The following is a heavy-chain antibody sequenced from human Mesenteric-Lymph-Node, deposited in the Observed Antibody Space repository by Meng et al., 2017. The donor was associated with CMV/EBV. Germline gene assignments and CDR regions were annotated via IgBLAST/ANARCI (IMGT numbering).Heavy chain of an antibody. D-gene: IGHD5-18*01. CDR1: GFTLSSYS. J-gene: IGHJ4*02. CDR3: AKVVGGYSFGRASFDY. Sequence: GESLKISCAASGFTLSSYSMNWVRQGPGKGLEWVSGISSGGSSTSYADPVKGRFTISRDNSKSTLYLQMNSLRVEDTAIYYCAKVVGGYSFGRASFDYWGQGTLVTVSS. V-gene: IGHV3-23*01. CDR2: ISSGGSST.